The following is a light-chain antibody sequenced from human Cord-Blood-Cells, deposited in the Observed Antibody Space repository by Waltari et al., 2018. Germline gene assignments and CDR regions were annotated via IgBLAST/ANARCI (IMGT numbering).Light chain of an antibody. CDR2: GKN. Sequence: SSELTQDPAVSVALGQTVRITCQGDSLRSYYASWYQQKPGQAPLLVIYGKNNRPSGIPDRFSGSSSVNTASLTITGAQAEDEADYYCNSRDSSGNHLWVFGGGTKLTVL. J-gene: IGLJ3*02. CDR3: NSRDSSGNHLWV. CDR1: SLRSYY. V-gene: IGLV3-19*01.